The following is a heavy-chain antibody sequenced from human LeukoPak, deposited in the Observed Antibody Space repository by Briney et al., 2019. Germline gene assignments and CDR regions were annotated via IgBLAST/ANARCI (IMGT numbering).Heavy chain of an antibody. D-gene: IGHD3-10*01. J-gene: IGHJ4*02. Sequence: ASVKVSCKASEYTFTGYYMHWVRQAPGQGLEWMGWINPNSGDTNYAQKFQGRVNMTRDTSISTAYMELSRLRSDDTAVYYCARDFRGAAFDYWGQGTLVTVSS. V-gene: IGHV1-2*02. CDR1: EYTFTGYY. CDR2: INPNSGDT. CDR3: ARDFRGAAFDY.